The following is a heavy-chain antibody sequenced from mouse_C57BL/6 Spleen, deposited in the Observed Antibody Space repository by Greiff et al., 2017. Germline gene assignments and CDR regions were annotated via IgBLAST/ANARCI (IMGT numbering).Heavy chain of an antibody. CDR1: GFTFSDYG. J-gene: IGHJ3*01. CDR2: ISSGSSTI. V-gene: IGHV5-17*01. Sequence: EVKVVESGGGLVKPGGSLKLSCAASGFTFSDYGMHWVRQAPEKGLEWVAYISSGSSTIYYADTVKGRFTISRDNAKNTLFLQMTSLRSEDTAMYYCARGAYYSTYRGKFAYWGQGTLVTVSA. CDR3: ARGAYYSTYRGKFAY. D-gene: IGHD2-5*01.